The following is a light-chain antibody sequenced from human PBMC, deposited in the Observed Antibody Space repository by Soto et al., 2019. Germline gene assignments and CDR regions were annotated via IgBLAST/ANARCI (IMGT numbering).Light chain of an antibody. J-gene: IGLJ1*01. V-gene: IGLV2-8*01. CDR3: RSYAGSDTFV. CDR1: SSDVGGYNY. CDR2: EVR. Sequence: QSALTQPPSASGSLGQSVTISCTGTSSDVGGYNYVSWYQQHPGKAPKLLIYEVRERPSGVPDRSSGSKSGNTASLTVSGLQAEDEADYYCRSYAGSDTFVFGTGTKSPS.